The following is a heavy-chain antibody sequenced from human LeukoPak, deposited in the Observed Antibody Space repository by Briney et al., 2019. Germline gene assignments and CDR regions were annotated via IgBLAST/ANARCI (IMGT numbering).Heavy chain of an antibody. J-gene: IGHJ4*02. V-gene: IGHV3-23*01. Sequence: GGSLRLSCAASGFTFSSYAMSWVRQAPGKGLEWVSAISGSGGSTYYADSVKGRFTISRDNSKNTLYLQRNSLRAEDTAVYYCAKDRAYGSGIPGYWGQGTLVTVSS. CDR2: ISGSGGST. CDR3: AKDRAYGSGIPGY. D-gene: IGHD3-10*01. CDR1: GFTFSSYA.